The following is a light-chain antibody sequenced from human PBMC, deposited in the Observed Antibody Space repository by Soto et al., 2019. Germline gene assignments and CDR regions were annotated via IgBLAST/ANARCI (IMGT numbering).Light chain of an antibody. V-gene: IGKV3-11*01. J-gene: IGKJ1*01. CDR2: DAY. CDR3: QQRTDWPT. Sequence: VFTQSPATLSLSPGEGATLSWRASQSVNTYLAWYQQTPGQAPRLLIYDAYNRATGVPARFSGSASGTDFTLTISTLEPEDVAVYYCQQRTDWPTFGQGTKVDIK. CDR1: QSVNTY.